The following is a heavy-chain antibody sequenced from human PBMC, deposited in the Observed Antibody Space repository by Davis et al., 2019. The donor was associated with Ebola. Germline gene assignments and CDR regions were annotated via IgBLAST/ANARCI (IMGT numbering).Heavy chain of an antibody. D-gene: IGHD4-17*01. V-gene: IGHV4-30-2*01. Sequence: MPSETLSLTCAVSGGSISSGGYSWSWIRQPPGKGLEWIGYIYHSGSTYYNPSLRSRVTMSVDTSKKQFSVKLTSVTAADTAVYYCQIYGPTAGMDVWGQGTTVTVSS. CDR3: QIYGPTAGMDV. CDR1: GGSISSGGYS. J-gene: IGHJ6*02. CDR2: IYHSGST.